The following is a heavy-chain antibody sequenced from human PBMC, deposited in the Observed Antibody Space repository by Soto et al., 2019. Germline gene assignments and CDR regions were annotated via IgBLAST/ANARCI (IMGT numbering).Heavy chain of an antibody. CDR2: ISYDETNE. CDR3: SRAPFDSSGYFPY. V-gene: IGHV3-30-3*01. D-gene: IGHD3-22*01. Sequence: QVQLVESGGGVVQPGRSLRLSCAASGFTFSRYSVHWVGQAPGKGLEWVAAISYDETNESYADSVKGRFTISRDNSKNTMFLQMSSLRPEDTAVYFCSRAPFDSSGYFPYWGQGTLVTVSS. CDR1: GFTFSRYS. J-gene: IGHJ4*02.